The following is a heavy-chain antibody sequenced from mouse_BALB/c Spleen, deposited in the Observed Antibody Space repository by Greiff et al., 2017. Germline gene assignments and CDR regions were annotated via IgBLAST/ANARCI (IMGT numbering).Heavy chain of an antibody. CDR2: IYPYNGGT. V-gene: IGHV1S29*02. CDR1: GYTFTDYN. D-gene: IGHD2-4*01. CDR3: APLMITTRFAY. Sequence: VQLQQSGPELVKPGASVKISCKASGYTFTDYNMHWVKQSHGKSLEWIGYIYPYNGGTGYNQKFKSKATLTVDNSSSTAYMELRSLTSEDSAVYYCAPLMITTRFAYWGQGTLVTVSA. J-gene: IGHJ3*01.